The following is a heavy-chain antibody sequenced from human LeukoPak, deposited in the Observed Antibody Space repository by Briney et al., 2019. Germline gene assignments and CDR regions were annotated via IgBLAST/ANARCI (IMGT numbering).Heavy chain of an antibody. CDR3: ARDGVGYCSSTSCFNWFDP. Sequence: ASVKVSCNASGYTFTSYGISWVRQAPGQGLEWMGWISAYNGNTNYAQKLQGRVTMTTDTSTSTAYMELRSLRSDDTAVYYCARDGVGYCSSTSCFNWFDPWGQGTLVTVSS. CDR1: GYTFTSYG. D-gene: IGHD2-2*01. CDR2: ISAYNGNT. V-gene: IGHV1-18*01. J-gene: IGHJ5*02.